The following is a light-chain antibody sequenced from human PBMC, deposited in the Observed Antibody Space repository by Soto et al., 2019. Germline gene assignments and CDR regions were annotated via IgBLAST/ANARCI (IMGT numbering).Light chain of an antibody. V-gene: IGKV3-20*01. J-gene: IGKJ1*01. CDR3: QQYGSSTET. CDR2: GAS. Sequence: EIVLTQSPATLSLSPGERATLSCRASQSASSYLAWYQQKPGQAPRLLIYGASSRATGIPDRFSGSGSGTDFTLTISRLEPEDFAVYYCQQYGSSTETFGQGTKVDIK. CDR1: QSASSY.